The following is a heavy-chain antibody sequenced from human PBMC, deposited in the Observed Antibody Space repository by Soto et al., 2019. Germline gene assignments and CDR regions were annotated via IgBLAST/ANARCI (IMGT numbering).Heavy chain of an antibody. CDR1: GFTFSSYS. Sequence: EVQLVESGGGLVKPGGSLRLSCAASGFTFSSYSMNWVRQAPGKGLEWVSSISSSSSYIYYADSVKGRFTISRDNAKNSLYLQMNSLRAEDTAVYYCARGMGDCSSTSCGTRGWYFDLWGRGTLVTVSS. D-gene: IGHD2-2*01. CDR3: ARGMGDCSSTSCGTRGWYFDL. J-gene: IGHJ2*01. CDR2: ISSSSSYI. V-gene: IGHV3-21*01.